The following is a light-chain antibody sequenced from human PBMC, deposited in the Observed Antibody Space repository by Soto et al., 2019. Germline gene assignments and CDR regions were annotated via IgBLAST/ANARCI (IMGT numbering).Light chain of an antibody. J-gene: IGKJ4*01. CDR2: SAS. V-gene: IGKV1-12*01. CDR1: QDVSSW. CDR3: QPPNSFPLT. Sequence: DIQVTQSPSSVSASVGDRVTITCRTSQDVSSWLAWYQQKPGKAPELLIYSASTLQTGVPSRFSGSGSGTEFTLTISSLQPEDFATYYCQPPNSFPLTFGGGTKVEIK.